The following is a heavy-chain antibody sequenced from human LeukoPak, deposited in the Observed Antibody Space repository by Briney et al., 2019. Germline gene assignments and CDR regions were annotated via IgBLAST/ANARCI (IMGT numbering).Heavy chain of an antibody. CDR1: GFTFSTYS. V-gene: IGHV3-48*01. CDR2: ISGGNTTI. D-gene: IGHD6-19*01. J-gene: IGHJ4*02. CDR3: ARGYSSAIHSL. Sequence: GGSLRLSCAASGFTFSTYSMNWVRQAPGKGLEWISYISGGNTTIYYADSVKGRVTISRDNAKNSLYLQMNSLRVEDTAVYYCARGYSSAIHSLWGQGTQGTVSS.